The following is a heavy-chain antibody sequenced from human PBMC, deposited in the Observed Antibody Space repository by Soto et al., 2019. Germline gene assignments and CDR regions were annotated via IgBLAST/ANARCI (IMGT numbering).Heavy chain of an antibody. CDR3: PKGRFDVVTISPFDH. CDR1: GFTFSSFC. D-gene: IGHD3-3*02. V-gene: IGHV3-30*18. J-gene: IGHJ4*01. CDR2: ISYDGTEE. Sequence: VGSLILYCAASGFTFSSFCMHWVLQAPGKGLEWVAVISYDGTEEKYADSVKGRATVSRDNSKNTVYLQMNRLRGDDSAIYYCPKGRFDVVTISPFDHWGHGTLVTVSS.